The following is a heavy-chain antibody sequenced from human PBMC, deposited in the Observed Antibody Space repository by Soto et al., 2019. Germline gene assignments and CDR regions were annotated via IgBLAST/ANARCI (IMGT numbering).Heavy chain of an antibody. D-gene: IGHD5-12*01. CDR3: AHRIRWLHFRICH. J-gene: IGHJ4*02. Sequence: QITLKESGPTLVKPTQTLTLTCTFSGFSLSTSGVGVGWIRQPPGKALEWLALIYWDDDKRYSPSLKSRLTNPQETSKNQVVPTNTHQDPWDTGTKFRAHRIRWLHFRICHWGQGTLVTVSS. CDR1: GFSLSTSGVG. CDR2: IYWDDDK. V-gene: IGHV2-5*02.